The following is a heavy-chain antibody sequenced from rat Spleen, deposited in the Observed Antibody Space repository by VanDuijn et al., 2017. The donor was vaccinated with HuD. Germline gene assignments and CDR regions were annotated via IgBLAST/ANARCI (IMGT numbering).Heavy chain of an antibody. D-gene: IGHD4-3*01. CDR2: ISSDGLTT. V-gene: IGHV5-25*01. CDR3: VRQDTSGYSNWFTY. CDR1: GFTFSTFP. J-gene: IGHJ3*01. Sequence: EVQLVESDGGLVQPGRSLKLSCAASGFTFSTFPMAWIRLAPTKGLEWVASISSDGLTTSYRESVKGRFTVSRENAKSTLYFLIDSLRSEDTATYYCVRQDTSGYSNWFTYWGQGTLVTVSS.